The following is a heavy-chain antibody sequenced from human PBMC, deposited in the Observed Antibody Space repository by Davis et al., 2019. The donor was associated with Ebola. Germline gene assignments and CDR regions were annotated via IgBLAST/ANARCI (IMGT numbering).Heavy chain of an antibody. CDR3: VSGTQWLGTAYYFDY. V-gene: IGHV3-66*01. Sequence: GGSLRLSCAASGFTVSSNYMSWVRQAPGKGLEWVSVIYSGGSTYYADSVKGRFTISRDNSKNTVYLQMNSLRAEDTAVYYCVSGTQWLGTAYYFDYWGQGTLVTVSS. CDR2: IYSGGST. CDR1: GFTVSSNY. D-gene: IGHD6-19*01. J-gene: IGHJ4*02.